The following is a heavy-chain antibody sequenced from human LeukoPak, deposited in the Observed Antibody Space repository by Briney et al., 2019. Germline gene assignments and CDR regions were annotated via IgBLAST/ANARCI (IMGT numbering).Heavy chain of an antibody. J-gene: IGHJ4*02. CDR3: AGKNLVYSSSWDFDY. V-gene: IGHV3-53*04. D-gene: IGHD6-13*01. CDR2: IYSGGST. Sequence: GGSLRLSCAASGFTFSSYWMSWVRQAPGKGLEWVSVIYSGGSTYYADSVKGRFTISRHNSKNTLYLQMNSLRAEDTAVYYCAGKNLVYSSSWDFDYWGQGTLVTVSS. CDR1: GFTFSSYW.